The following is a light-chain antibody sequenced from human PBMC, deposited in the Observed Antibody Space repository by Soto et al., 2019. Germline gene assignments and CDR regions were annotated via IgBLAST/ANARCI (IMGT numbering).Light chain of an antibody. V-gene: IGKV3-20*01. Sequence: VLAQSRCTECLAGGESGTRSWTARQSVSSSYLAWYQQKPGQAPRLLIYGASSRATGIPDRFSGSGSGTDFTFTSSSREPEDLAVYYCQQYGSSPRTFGQGTKVDIK. CDR1: QSVSSSY. CDR3: QQYGSSPRT. J-gene: IGKJ1*01. CDR2: GAS.